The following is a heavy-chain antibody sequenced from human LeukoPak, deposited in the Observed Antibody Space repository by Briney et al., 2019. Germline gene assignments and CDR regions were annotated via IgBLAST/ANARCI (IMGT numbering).Heavy chain of an antibody. D-gene: IGHD3-10*01. V-gene: IGHV3-23*01. CDR1: GLTFSIYA. Sequence: GGSLRLSCAASGLTFSIYAMTWVRQGPGKGLEVVSGISGRDNGTWYADSVKGRFTISRDNSKNTLYLQMNTLTGEDTAVYYCAKGFYHYFGSGSYTLDFWGQGTQVTVSS. CDR3: AKGFYHYFGSGSYTLDF. CDR2: ISGRDNGT. J-gene: IGHJ4*02.